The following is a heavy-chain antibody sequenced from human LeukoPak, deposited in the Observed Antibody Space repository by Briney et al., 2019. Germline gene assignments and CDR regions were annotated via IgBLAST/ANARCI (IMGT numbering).Heavy chain of an antibody. CDR1: GFSFSSYA. CDR2: IVGSGGNM. CDR3: ARALDTSSSRYQPFEY. V-gene: IGHV3-23*01. J-gene: IGHJ4*02. D-gene: IGHD2-2*01. Sequence: GGSLRLSCAASGFSFSSYAMSWVRQAPGKGLEWVSAIVGSGGNMYYADSVKGRFTISRDNFKSTLYLQMNSLRAEDTAVYYCARALDTSSSRYQPFEYWGQGTLVTVSS.